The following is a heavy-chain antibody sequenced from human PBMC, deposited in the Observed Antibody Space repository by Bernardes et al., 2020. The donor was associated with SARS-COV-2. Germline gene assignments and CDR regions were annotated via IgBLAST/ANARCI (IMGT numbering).Heavy chain of an antibody. V-gene: IGHV3-30*18. CDR3: AKEGHSSKWSFDY. J-gene: IGHJ4*02. D-gene: IGHD6-13*01. CDR2: VSNAGSVQ. Sequence: GGSLRLSCAASGFTFSSYGMHWVRQAPGKGLEWVAVVSNAGSVQYYSESVKGRFTISRDNSKNTLFVQMSSLRAEDTAMYYCAKEGHSSKWSFDYRGQGTLVTVSS. CDR1: GFTFSSYG.